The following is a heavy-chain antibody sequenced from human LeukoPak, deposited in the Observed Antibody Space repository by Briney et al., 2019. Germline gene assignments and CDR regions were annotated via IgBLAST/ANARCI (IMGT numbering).Heavy chain of an antibody. CDR3: ARNGTVTVSGTKFNYFDY. D-gene: IGHD4-17*01. CDR1: GDSISSSSYY. Sequence: KTSETLSLTCTVSGDSISSSSYYWGWIRQPPGKGLEWIGSIYHSGSTHYNPSLKSRLTIFVDTSKNQFSLKVNSVTAADTAVYYCARNGTVTVSGTKFNYFDYWGQGTLVTVSS. V-gene: IGHV4-39*01. J-gene: IGHJ4*02. CDR2: IYHSGST.